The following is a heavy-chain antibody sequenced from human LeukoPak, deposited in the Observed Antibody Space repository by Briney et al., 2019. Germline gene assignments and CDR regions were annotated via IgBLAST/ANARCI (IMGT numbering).Heavy chain of an antibody. CDR2: ISPTGSTT. CDR1: GFSFSGHW. Sequence: GGSLRLSSTASGFSFSGHWMHWARQLPGKGLVWVSRISPTGSTTSYADSVKGRFTVSRDNAKNTLYLQVNNLRAEDTAVYYCARGPNSNWSGLDFWGQGTLLTVSS. V-gene: IGHV3-74*01. CDR3: ARGPNSNWSGLDF. J-gene: IGHJ4*02. D-gene: IGHD6-6*01.